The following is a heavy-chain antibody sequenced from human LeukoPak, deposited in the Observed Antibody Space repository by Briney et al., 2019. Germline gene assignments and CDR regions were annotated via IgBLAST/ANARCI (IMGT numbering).Heavy chain of an antibody. V-gene: IGHV3-33*01. CDR2: IWYDGSNK. CDR1: GFTFSSYG. J-gene: IGHJ4*02. CDR3: ARDQGGPQPWYYFDY. D-gene: IGHD1-14*01. Sequence: GGSLRLSCAASGFTFSSYGMHWVRQAPGKGLEWVVVIWYDGSNKYYADSVKGRFTISRDNSKNTLYLQMNSLRAEDTAVYYCARDQGGPQPWYYFDYWGQGTLVTVSS.